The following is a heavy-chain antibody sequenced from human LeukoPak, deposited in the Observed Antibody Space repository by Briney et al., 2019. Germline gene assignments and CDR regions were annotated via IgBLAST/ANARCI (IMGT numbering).Heavy chain of an antibody. V-gene: IGHV1-69*13. Sequence: GASVKVSCKASGYTFTSYYMHWVRQAPGQGLEWMGGIIPIFGTANYAQKFQGRVTITADESTSTAYMELSSLRSEDTAVYYCARAGGSYYFDGMDVWGQGTTVTVSS. J-gene: IGHJ6*02. D-gene: IGHD1-26*01. CDR1: GYTFTSYY. CDR3: ARAGGSYYFDGMDV. CDR2: IIPIFGTA.